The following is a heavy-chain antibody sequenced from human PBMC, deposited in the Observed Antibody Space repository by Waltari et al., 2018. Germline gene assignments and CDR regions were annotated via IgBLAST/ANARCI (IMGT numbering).Heavy chain of an antibody. D-gene: IGHD3-10*01. CDR1: GFTFSSYG. V-gene: IGHV3-33*01. J-gene: IGHJ4*02. Sequence: QVQLVESGGGVVQPGRSLRLSCAASGFTFSSYGMPWVRQGPGKGLEWVAVRWYDGSNKYYADSVKGRFTSSRDNSKNTLYLQMNSLRAEDTAVYYCARDNGSGSYYAPGYWDQGTLVTVSS. CDR3: ARDNGSGSYYAPGY. CDR2: RWYDGSNK.